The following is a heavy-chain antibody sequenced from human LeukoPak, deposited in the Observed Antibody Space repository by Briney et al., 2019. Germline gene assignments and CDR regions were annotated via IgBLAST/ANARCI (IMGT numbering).Heavy chain of an antibody. Sequence: GASVKVSCKASGYTFTSYDINWVRQAPGQGLEWMGRIIPILGIANYAQKFQGRVTITADKSTSTAYMELSSLRSEDTAVYYCARDEMATMIVDYWGQGTLVTVSS. V-gene: IGHV1-69*04. J-gene: IGHJ4*02. CDR2: IIPILGIA. D-gene: IGHD3-22*01. CDR3: ARDEMATMIVDY. CDR1: GYTFTSYD.